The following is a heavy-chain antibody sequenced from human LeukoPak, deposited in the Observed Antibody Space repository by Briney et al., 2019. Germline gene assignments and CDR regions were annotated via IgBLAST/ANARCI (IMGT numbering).Heavy chain of an antibody. V-gene: IGHV3-30*18. J-gene: IGHJ4*02. D-gene: IGHD6-13*01. CDR1: GFTFSSYG. CDR3: AKEGAAAGAFDY. CDR2: ISYDGSNK. Sequence: GGSLRLSCAASGFTFSSYGMHWVRQAPGKGLEGVAVISYDGSNKYYADSVKGRFTISGDNSKNTLYLQMNSLRAEDTAVYYCAKEGAAAGAFDYWGQGTLVTVSS.